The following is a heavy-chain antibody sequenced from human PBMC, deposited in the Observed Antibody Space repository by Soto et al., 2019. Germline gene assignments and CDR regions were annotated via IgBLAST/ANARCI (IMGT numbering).Heavy chain of an antibody. D-gene: IGHD2-21*01. J-gene: IGHJ6*02. CDR3: AKDLIVGTHYYYYGMDV. CDR1: GFTFSSYG. V-gene: IGHV3-30*18. CDR2: ISYDGSNK. Sequence: PGGSLRRSCAASGFTFSSYGMHWVRQAPGKGLEWVAVISYDGSNKYYADSVKGRFTISRDNSKNTLYLQMNSLRGEDTAVYYCAKDLIVGTHYYYYGMDVWGQGTTVTVSS.